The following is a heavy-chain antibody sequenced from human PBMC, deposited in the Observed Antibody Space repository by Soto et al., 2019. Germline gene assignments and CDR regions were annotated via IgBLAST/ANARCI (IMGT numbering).Heavy chain of an antibody. CDR2: VNPNSGGT. J-gene: IGHJ4*02. Sequence: APVKVSCKASGYTFTGYYMHWVRQAPGQGLEWMGWVNPNSGGTNYAQKFQGWVTMTRDTSISTAYMELSRLRSDDTAVYYCARDPFGYFDYWGQGTLVTVSS. V-gene: IGHV1-2*04. CDR3: ARDPFGYFDY. D-gene: IGHD3-10*01. CDR1: GYTFTGYY.